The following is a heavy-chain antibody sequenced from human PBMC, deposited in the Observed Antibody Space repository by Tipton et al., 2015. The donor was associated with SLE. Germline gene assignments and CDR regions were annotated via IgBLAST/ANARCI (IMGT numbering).Heavy chain of an antibody. Sequence: TLSLTCTASGGSISSYYWSWIRQPPGKGLEWIGYIYYSGSTNYNPSLKSRVTISVDTSKNQFSLKLSSVTAADTAVYYCARDSSGWYWYFDLWGRGTLVTVSS. CDR1: GGSISSYY. CDR3: ARDSSGWYWYFDL. CDR2: IYYSGST. J-gene: IGHJ2*01. D-gene: IGHD6-19*01. V-gene: IGHV4-59*01.